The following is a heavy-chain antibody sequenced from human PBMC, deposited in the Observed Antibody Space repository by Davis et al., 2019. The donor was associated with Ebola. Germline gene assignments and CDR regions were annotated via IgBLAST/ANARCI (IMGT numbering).Heavy chain of an antibody. V-gene: IGHV4-61*05. Sequence: SETLSLTCTVSGGSISSSSYYWSWIRQPPGKGLEWIGYIYYSGSTNYNPSLKSRVTISVDTSKNQFSLKLSSVTAADTAVYYCARSRFVVVPAAIVYYYYGMDVWGQGTTVTVSS. J-gene: IGHJ6*02. D-gene: IGHD2-2*02. CDR2: IYYSGST. CDR1: GGSISSSSYY. CDR3: ARSRFVVVPAAIVYYYYGMDV.